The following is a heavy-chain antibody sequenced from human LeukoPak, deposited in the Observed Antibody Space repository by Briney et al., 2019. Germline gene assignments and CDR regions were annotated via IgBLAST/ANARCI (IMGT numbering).Heavy chain of an antibody. D-gene: IGHD3-16*02. Sequence: GGSLRLSCAASGFTFSSYSMYWVRQAPGKGLEWVSYISSSSSTIYYADSVKGRFTISRDNAKNSLYLQMNSLRAEDTAVYYCARDSDYVWGSYRLDYWGQGTLVTVSS. CDR3: ARDSDYVWGSYRLDY. J-gene: IGHJ4*02. V-gene: IGHV3-48*01. CDR1: GFTFSSYS. CDR2: ISSSSSTI.